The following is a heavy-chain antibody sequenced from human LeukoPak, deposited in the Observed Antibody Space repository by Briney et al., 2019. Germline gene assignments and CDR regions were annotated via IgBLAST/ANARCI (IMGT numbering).Heavy chain of an antibody. CDR3: ARDSDSSGPKSMDV. V-gene: IGHV4-59*12. Sequence: SETLSLTCTVSGGSISSYYWSWIRQPPGKGLEWIGYIYYSGSTNYNPSLKSRVTISVDTSTNQFSLKLSSVTAADTAVYYCARDSDSSGPKSMDVWAKGPRSPSPQ. J-gene: IGHJ6*04. CDR1: GGSISSYY. D-gene: IGHD3-22*01. CDR2: IYYSGST.